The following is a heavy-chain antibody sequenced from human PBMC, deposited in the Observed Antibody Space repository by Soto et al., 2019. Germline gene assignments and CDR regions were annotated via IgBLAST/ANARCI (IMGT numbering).Heavy chain of an antibody. J-gene: IGHJ6*02. V-gene: IGHV3-7*05. Sequence: GGSLRLSCAASGFTFSSYWMSWVRQAPGKGLEWVANIKQDGSEKYYVDSVKGRFTISRDNAKNSLYLQMNSLRAEDTAVYYCARSLQDYYYGMDVWGQGTTVTVSS. CDR2: IKQDGSEK. CDR1: GFTFSSYW. CDR3: ARSLQDYYYGMDV.